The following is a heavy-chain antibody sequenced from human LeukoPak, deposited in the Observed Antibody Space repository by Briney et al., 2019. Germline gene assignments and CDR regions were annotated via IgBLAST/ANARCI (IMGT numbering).Heavy chain of an antibody. V-gene: IGHV4-30-2*01. CDR3: ARDHIVEVGANGFDY. CDR1: GGSISSGGYS. D-gene: IGHD1-26*01. CDR2: IYHSGST. Sequence: ASETLSLTCAVSGGSISSGGYSWSWIRQPPGKGLEWIGYIYHSGSTYYNPSLKSRVTISVDTSKNQFSLKLSSVTAADTAVYYCARDHIVEVGANGFDYWGQGTLVTVSS. J-gene: IGHJ4*02.